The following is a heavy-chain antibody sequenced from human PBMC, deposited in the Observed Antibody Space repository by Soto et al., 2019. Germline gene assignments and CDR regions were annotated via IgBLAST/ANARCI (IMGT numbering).Heavy chain of an antibody. CDR3: ATPTPLRGALLTNINFDF. J-gene: IGHJ4*02. CDR2: MVPMNGSP. Sequence: SVQVSCKASGGIFSSSAINWVRQAPGQGLEWMGGMVPMNGSPKYAQEFLGRVTISADASATTAYMDLSGLKSEDTAVYYCATPTPLRGALLTNINFDFWGQGTPVTVSS. V-gene: IGHV1-69*13. D-gene: IGHD3-10*01. CDR1: GGIFSSSA.